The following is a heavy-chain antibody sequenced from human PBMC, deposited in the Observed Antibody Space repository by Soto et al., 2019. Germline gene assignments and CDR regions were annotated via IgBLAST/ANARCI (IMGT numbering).Heavy chain of an antibody. V-gene: IGHV1-69*13. CDR1: GGTFSSYA. CDR3: ASSLGTAMVTRYYYGMDV. D-gene: IGHD5-18*01. J-gene: IGHJ6*02. Sequence: ASLKVSCKASGGTFSSYAISWVLQAPGQGLEWMGGIIPIFGTANYAQKFQGRVTITADESTSTAYMELSSLRSEDTAVYYCASSLGTAMVTRYYYGMDVWGQGTTVTVSS. CDR2: IIPIFGTA.